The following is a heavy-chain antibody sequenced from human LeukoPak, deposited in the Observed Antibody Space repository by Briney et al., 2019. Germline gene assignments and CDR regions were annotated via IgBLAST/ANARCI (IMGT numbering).Heavy chain of an antibody. Sequence: GGSLRLSCAASGFTFSNYAMFWVRQAPGKGLEWVSAISDSGSTTYSADSVKGRFSISRDNSNNTLYLQMNSLRAEDTAVYYCAKSGATGDYYYYYYMDVWGKGTTVTVSS. J-gene: IGHJ6*03. V-gene: IGHV3-23*01. CDR3: AKSGATGDYYYYYYMDV. D-gene: IGHD1-26*01. CDR2: ISDSGSTT. CDR1: GFTFSNYA.